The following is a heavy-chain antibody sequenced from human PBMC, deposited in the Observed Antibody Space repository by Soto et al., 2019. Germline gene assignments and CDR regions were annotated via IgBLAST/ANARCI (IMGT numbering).Heavy chain of an antibody. CDR2: MYYSGNT. Sequence: SETLSLTCTVSGGSVTSDSHYWSWIRQSPGKGLEWIGYMYYSGNTIYNPSLRSRVTISVDTSKNQFSLKLNSMTAADTAVCYCARVTGLSDFWSAYSSGYYAMDVWGQGTTVTVSS. J-gene: IGHJ6*02. V-gene: IGHV4-61*01. CDR1: GGSVTSDSHY. D-gene: IGHD3-3*01. CDR3: ARVTGLSDFWSAYSSGYYAMDV.